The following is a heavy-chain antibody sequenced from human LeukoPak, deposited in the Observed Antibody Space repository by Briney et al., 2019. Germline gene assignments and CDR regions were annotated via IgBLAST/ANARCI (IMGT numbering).Heavy chain of an antibody. V-gene: IGHV4-30-4*08. CDR3: ARGEPSFKYCSSTSCLRYNWFDP. J-gene: IGHJ5*02. D-gene: IGHD2-2*01. CDR2: IYYSGST. Sequence: KPSQTLSLTCTVSGGSISSGDYYWSWIRQPPGKGLEWIGYIYYSGSTYYNPSLNSRVTKSLDTPKNQFSLKLNSVTGADTGVYYCARGEPSFKYCSSTSCLRYNWFDPWGQGTLVTVSS. CDR1: GGSISSGDYY.